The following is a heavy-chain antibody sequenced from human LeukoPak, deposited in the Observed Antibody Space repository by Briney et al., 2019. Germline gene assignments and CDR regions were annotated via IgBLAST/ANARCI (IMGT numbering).Heavy chain of an antibody. Sequence: SETLSLTCTVSGGSISSYYWSWIRQPAGKGLEWIGRIYTSGSTNYNPSLKSRVTMSVDTSKNQFSLKLSSVTAADTAVYYCARAPWYYYDSSGYPGYYFDYWGQGTLVTVSS. CDR3: ARAPWYYYDSSGYPGYYFDY. V-gene: IGHV4-4*07. D-gene: IGHD3-22*01. CDR2: IYTSGST. J-gene: IGHJ4*02. CDR1: GGSISSYY.